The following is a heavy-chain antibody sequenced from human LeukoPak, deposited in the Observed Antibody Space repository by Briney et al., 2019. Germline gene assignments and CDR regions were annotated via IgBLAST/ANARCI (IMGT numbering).Heavy chain of an antibody. Sequence: GGTPRLSCAASGFTFSSYGMSWVRQAPGKGLEWVSAISGSGGSTYYADSVKGRFTISRDNSKNTLYLQMNSLRAEDTAVYYCSRDPRVLDYWGQGTLVTVSS. CDR2: ISGSGGST. V-gene: IGHV3-23*01. CDR1: GFTFSSYG. J-gene: IGHJ4*02. CDR3: SRDPRVLDY.